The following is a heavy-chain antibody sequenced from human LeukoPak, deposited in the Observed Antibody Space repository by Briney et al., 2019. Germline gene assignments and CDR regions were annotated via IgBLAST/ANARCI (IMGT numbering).Heavy chain of an antibody. CDR2: IRSKANSYAT. CDR1: GFTFSGSA. CDR3: TTESAALQNDY. D-gene: IGHD3-3*02. V-gene: IGHV3-73*01. Sequence: PGGSLRLSCAASGFTFSGSAMHWVRQASGKGLEWVGRIRSKANSYATAYAASAKGRFAISRDDSKNTAYLQMNSLKTEDTAVYYCTTESAALQNDYWGQGTLVTVSS. J-gene: IGHJ4*02.